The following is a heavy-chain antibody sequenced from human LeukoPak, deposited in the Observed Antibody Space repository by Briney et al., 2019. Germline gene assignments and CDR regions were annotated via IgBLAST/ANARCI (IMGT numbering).Heavy chain of an antibody. J-gene: IGHJ4*02. CDR2: IYYSGST. V-gene: IGHV4-59*01. D-gene: IGHD4-17*01. CDR3: ARSAYGDHFDY. CDR1: GVSISTYY. Sequence: SETLSLTCTVSGVSISTYYWSWIRQPPGQGLEWIGYIYYSGSTNYNPSLRTRVTISIDTSKNQFSLNLSSVTAADTAMYYCARSAYGDHFDYWGQGTLVTVSS.